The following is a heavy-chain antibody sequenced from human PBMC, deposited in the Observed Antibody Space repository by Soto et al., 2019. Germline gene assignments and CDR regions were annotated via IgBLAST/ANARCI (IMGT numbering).Heavy chain of an antibody. CDR3: ARGPYDYVWGSDPTHFDY. J-gene: IGHJ4*02. CDR2: ISGTSSTM. CDR1: GFTFIRYS. V-gene: IGHV3-48*04. Sequence: GGSLRLSCAASGFTFIRYSMNWVRQAPGKGLEWIAYISGTSSTMKYADSVKGRFTISRDNAKNSLYLQMNSLRAEDTAVYYCARGPYDYVWGSDPTHFDYWGQGTLVTVSS. D-gene: IGHD3-16*02.